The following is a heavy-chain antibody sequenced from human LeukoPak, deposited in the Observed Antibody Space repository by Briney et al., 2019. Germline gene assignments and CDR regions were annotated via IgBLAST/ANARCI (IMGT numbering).Heavy chain of an antibody. CDR3: EKDSGTYWVDYYYMDV. CDR1: GFTFNNYV. D-gene: IGHD1-26*01. CDR2: IRYDESNK. V-gene: IGHV3-30*02. J-gene: IGHJ6*03. Sequence: GGSLRLSCVASGFTFNNYVMRWVRQAPGKGLEWVAFIRYDESNKYYADSVKGRFTISRDNSKNKLYLQMNSLRTEDTAVYYCEKDSGTYWVDYYYMDVWGKGTTVTVSS.